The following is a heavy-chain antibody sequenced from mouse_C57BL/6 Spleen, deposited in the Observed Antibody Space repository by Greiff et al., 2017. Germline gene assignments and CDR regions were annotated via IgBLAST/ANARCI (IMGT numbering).Heavy chain of an antibody. D-gene: IGHD1-1*01. Sequence: QVQLQQSGPELVKPGASVKISCKASGYAFSSSWMNWVKQRPGKGLEWIGRIYPGDGDTNYNGKCKGKATLTADKSSSTAYRQLSSLTSEDSAVYFCARGDYGSSYGYFDVWGTGTTGTVSS. CDR1: GYAFSSSW. V-gene: IGHV1-82*01. CDR3: ARGDYGSSYGYFDV. J-gene: IGHJ1*03. CDR2: IYPGDGDT.